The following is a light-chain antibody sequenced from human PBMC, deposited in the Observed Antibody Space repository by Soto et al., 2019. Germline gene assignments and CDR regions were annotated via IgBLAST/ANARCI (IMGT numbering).Light chain of an antibody. J-gene: IGKJ1*01. CDR2: KAS. CDR1: QSIGSW. CDR3: QHYNSYPWT. V-gene: IGKV1-5*03. Sequence: DIQMTQSPSILSAPVGDRVTITCRASQSIGSWVASYQQKPGRAPNLLIHKASHLESGVPSRFSGSGSGTEFTLTISSLQPGDFATYYCQHYNSYPWTFGQGTKVDI.